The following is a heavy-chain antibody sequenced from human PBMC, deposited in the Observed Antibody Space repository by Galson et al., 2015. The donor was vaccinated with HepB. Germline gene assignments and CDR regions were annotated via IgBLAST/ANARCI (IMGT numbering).Heavy chain of an antibody. CDR2: ISGYSGHT. D-gene: IGHD6-19*01. CDR3: ARGRSSGWSFDY. J-gene: IGHJ4*02. V-gene: IGHV1-18*01. Sequence: SVKVSCKASGYTFTKFGISWVRQAPGQGLEWMAWISGYSGHTNYPQKFQGRVTVTADTSTTTVYMVLRSLRSADTAVYYCARGRSSGWSFDYWGQGTLVTVSS. CDR1: GYTFTKFG.